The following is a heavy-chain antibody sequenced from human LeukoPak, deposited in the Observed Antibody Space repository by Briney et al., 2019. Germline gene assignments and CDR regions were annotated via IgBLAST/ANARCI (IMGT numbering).Heavy chain of an antibody. CDR1: GFTFSSYW. J-gene: IGHJ4*02. CDR3: AREAGKYCSSTSCYIGGPFAY. Sequence: GGSLRLSCAASGFTFSSYWMSWVRQAPGKGLEWVANIKQDGSEKYYVDSVKGRFTISRDNAKNSLYLQMNSLRAEDTAVYYCAREAGKYCSSTSCYIGGPFAYWGQGTLVTVSS. CDR2: IKQDGSEK. D-gene: IGHD2-2*02. V-gene: IGHV3-7*01.